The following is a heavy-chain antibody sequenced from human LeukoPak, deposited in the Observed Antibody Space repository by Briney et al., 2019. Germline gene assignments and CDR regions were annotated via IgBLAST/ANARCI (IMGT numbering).Heavy chain of an antibody. D-gene: IGHD3-10*01. J-gene: IGHJ4*02. CDR1: GYTFTSYG. CDR2: ISAYNGNT. CDR3: ARGALSAMVRDLPDY. V-gene: IGHV1-18*04. Sequence: ASVKVSCKASGYTFTSYGISWVRQAPGQGLEWMGWISAYNGNTNYAQKLQGRVTMTTDTSTSTAYMELRSLRSDDTAVYYCARGALSAMVRDLPDYWGQGTLVTVSS.